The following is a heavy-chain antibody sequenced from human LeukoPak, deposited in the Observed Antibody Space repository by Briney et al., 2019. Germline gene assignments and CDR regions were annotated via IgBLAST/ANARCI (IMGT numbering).Heavy chain of an antibody. CDR3: ARDMAGGGWFDP. CDR1: GGSISSYY. CDR2: IYNSGST. D-gene: IGHD3-10*01. Sequence: ASETLSLTCTVSGGSISSYYWSWIRQPPEKGLEWIGFIYNSGSTNYNPSLKSRVTISIDTSKNQFSLKLSSVTAADTAVYYCARDMAGGGWFDPWGQGTLVTVSS. J-gene: IGHJ5*02. V-gene: IGHV4-59*01.